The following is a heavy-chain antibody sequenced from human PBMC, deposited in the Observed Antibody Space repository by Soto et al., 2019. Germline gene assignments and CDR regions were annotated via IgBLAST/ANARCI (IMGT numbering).Heavy chain of an antibody. Sequence: QVQLVQSGAEVKKPGSSVKVSCKASEGTFSSYAISWVRQAPGQGLEWMGGIIPIFGTANYAQKFQGRVTITADESTSTAYMELSSLRSEDTAVYYCARGIAAAGTEYYGMDVWGQGTTVTVSS. V-gene: IGHV1-69*01. CDR3: ARGIAAAGTEYYGMDV. CDR1: EGTFSSYA. J-gene: IGHJ6*02. CDR2: IIPIFGTA. D-gene: IGHD6-13*01.